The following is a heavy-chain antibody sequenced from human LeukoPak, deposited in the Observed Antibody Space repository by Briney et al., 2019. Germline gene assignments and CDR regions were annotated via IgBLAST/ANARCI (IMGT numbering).Heavy chain of an antibody. Sequence: PSETLSLTCAVYGGSFSGYYWSWIRQPPGKGLEGIGEINHSGSTNYNPSLKSRVTISVDTSKNQFSLKLSSVTAADTAVYYCARGRRGYSYGIYYYYYMDVWGKGTTVTVSS. CDR2: INHSGST. CDR3: ARGRRGYSYGIYYYYYMDV. J-gene: IGHJ6*03. V-gene: IGHV4-34*01. D-gene: IGHD5-18*01. CDR1: GGSFSGYY.